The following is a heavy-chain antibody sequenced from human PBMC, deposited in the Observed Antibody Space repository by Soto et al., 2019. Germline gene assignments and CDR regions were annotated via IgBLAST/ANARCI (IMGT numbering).Heavy chain of an antibody. V-gene: IGHV3-7*03. CDR1: GLTRTTSY. CDR3: SRENWFQDY. J-gene: IGHJ4*02. D-gene: IGHD3-10*01. CDR2: IKNDGSEQ. Sequence: GGSLRLSCAASGLTRTTSYMPWVRQAPGKGLEWVASIKNDGSEQYYVDSVKGRFTISRDNAKNSLYLQMNSLRAGDTALYYCSRENWFQDYWGQGTLVTVSS.